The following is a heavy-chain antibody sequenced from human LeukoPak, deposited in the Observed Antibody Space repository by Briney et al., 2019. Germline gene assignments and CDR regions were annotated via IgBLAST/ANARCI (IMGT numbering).Heavy chain of an antibody. Sequence: GGSLRLSCVASGFTFRSYGMHWVRQAPGKGLEWVAIIWYDGSNKYYADSVKGRFTISRDNSKNTLYLQMNSLRAEDTAVYYCAKGTPLMGYDSSGHYKTMYYFDYWGQGTLVTVSS. V-gene: IGHV3-33*06. CDR2: IWYDGSNK. CDR3: AKGTPLMGYDSSGHYKTMYYFDY. D-gene: IGHD3-22*01. CDR1: GFTFRSYG. J-gene: IGHJ4*02.